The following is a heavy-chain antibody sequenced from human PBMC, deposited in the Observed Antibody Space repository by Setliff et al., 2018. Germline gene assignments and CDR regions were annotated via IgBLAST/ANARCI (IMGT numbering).Heavy chain of an antibody. V-gene: IGHV4-4*07. D-gene: IGHD1-26*01. CDR1: GSSISSYY. Sequence: PSETLSLTCTVSGSSISSYYWSWIRQPAGKGLEWIGRIYTSGSTNYNPSLKSRVTMSVDTSKNQFSLKLSSVTAADTAVYYCARKGISALSGAFDMWGQGTMVTVSS. CDR3: ARKGISALSGAFDM. J-gene: IGHJ3*02. CDR2: IYTSGST.